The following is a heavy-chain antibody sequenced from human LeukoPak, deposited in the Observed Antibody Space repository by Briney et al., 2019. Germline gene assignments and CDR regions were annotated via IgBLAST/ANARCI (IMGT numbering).Heavy chain of an antibody. CDR3: ARRPRNDILTGTPFDY. CDR2: IYYSGST. J-gene: IGHJ4*02. V-gene: IGHV4-59*01. CDR1: GGSISSYY. D-gene: IGHD3-9*01. Sequence: PSETLSLTCTVSGGSISSYYWSWIRQPPGKGLEWIGYIYYSGSTDSNPSLKSRVTISVDTSKNQFSLKLRSVTAADTAVCYCARRPRNDILTGTPFDYWGQGILVTVSS.